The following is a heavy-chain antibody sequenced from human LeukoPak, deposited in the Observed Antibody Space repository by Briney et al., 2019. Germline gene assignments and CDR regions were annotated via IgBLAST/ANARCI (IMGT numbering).Heavy chain of an antibody. CDR3: ARILGYCSGGSCYRSDDAFDI. J-gene: IGHJ3*02. V-gene: IGHV4-39*01. CDR1: GGSISSSSYY. CDR2: IYYSGST. D-gene: IGHD2-15*01. Sequence: SETLSLTCTVSGGSISSSSYYWGWIRQPPGKGLEWIGSIYYSGSTYYNPSLKSRVTISVDTSKNQFSLKLSSVTAADTAVYYCARILGYCSGGSCYRSDDAFDIWGQGTMVTVSS.